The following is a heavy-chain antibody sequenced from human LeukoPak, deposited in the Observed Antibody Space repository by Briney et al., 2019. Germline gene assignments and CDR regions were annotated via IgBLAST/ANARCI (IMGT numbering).Heavy chain of an antibody. CDR2: IYSGGYT. D-gene: IGHD3-10*01. CDR1: GFTVSSNY. V-gene: IGHV3-53*01. Sequence: GGSLRLSCAASGFTVSSNYMSWVRQAPGKGLEWISVIYSGGYTYYADSVKGRFTISRDNSKNTLYLQMNSLRAEDTAVCYCARDSPIYGSGSFAFDIWGQGTMVTVSS. J-gene: IGHJ3*02. CDR3: ARDSPIYGSGSFAFDI.